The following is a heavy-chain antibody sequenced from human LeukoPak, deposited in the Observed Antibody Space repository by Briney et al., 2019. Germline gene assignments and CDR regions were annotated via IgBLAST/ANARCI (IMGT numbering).Heavy chain of an antibody. V-gene: IGHV1-2*02. D-gene: IGHD1-1*01. J-gene: IGHJ4*02. CDR2: INPNSGGA. CDR3: AREGVDWNHSVYYFDF. Sequence: GASVKVSCKASGYTFTGYYMHWVRRPPGQGLLWMGWINPNSGGANYVQKFQGRVTMTRDTSISTAYMELSRLRSDDRAVYYCAREGVDWNHSVYYFDFWGQRTLVTVSS. CDR1: GYTFTGYY.